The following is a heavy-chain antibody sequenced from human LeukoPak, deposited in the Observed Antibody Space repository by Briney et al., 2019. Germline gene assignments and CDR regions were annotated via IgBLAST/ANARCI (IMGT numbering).Heavy chain of an antibody. CDR3: ARVADYSNSAHADY. J-gene: IGHJ4*02. V-gene: IGHV3-30-3*01. Sequence: GGSLRLSCAASGFTFSSYAMHWVRQAPGKGLEWVAVISYDGSNKYYADSVKGRFTISRDNSKNTLYLQMNSLRAEDTAVYYCARVADYSNSAHADYWGQGTLVTVSS. D-gene: IGHD4-11*01. CDR1: GFTFSSYA. CDR2: ISYDGSNK.